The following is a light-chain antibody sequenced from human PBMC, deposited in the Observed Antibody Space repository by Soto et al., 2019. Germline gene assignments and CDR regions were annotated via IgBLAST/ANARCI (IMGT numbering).Light chain of an antibody. CDR2: EVS. CDR3: TSKTSSITYV. J-gene: IGLJ1*01. Sequence: QSALTQPASVSGSPGQSITISCTGTSSDVGGYNYVSWYQQHPGKAPKLMIYEVSNRPSGVSNRFSGSKSGNTASLTISGLQAGDEADYYCTSKTSSITYVVGTGTKSPS. V-gene: IGLV2-14*01. CDR1: SSDVGGYNY.